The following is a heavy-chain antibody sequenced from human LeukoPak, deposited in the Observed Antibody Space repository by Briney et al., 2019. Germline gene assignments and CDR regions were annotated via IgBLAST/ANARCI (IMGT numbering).Heavy chain of an antibody. V-gene: IGHV1-46*01. D-gene: IGHD3-10*01. CDR2: INPSGGST. J-gene: IGHJ6*02. CDR1: GYTLTSYY. Sequence: ASVKVSCKASGYTLTSYYLHWVRQAPGQGLEWMAIINPSGGSTSHAQKFQGRVTMTRDTSASTVYMELSSLRSEDTAVYYCARLPMVRGLNYYGMDVWGQGTTVTVSS. CDR3: ARLPMVRGLNYYGMDV.